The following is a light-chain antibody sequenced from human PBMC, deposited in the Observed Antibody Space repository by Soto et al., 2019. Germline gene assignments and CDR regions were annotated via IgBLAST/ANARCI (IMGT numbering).Light chain of an antibody. CDR1: QSVSNNY. CDR3: QQYGSSGT. V-gene: IGKV3-20*01. CDR2: GAS. Sequence: EIVLTQSPGTLSLSPGERATLSCGAMQSVSNNYLAWYEKKPGQAPRLIIYGASNRATGIPDRFSGSGSGTDFTLTISRLEPEDFAVYYCQQYGSSGTFGQGTKVDIK. J-gene: IGKJ1*01.